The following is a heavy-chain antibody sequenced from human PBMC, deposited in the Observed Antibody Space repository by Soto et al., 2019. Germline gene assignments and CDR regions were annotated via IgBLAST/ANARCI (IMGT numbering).Heavy chain of an antibody. CDR2: LIPMLGIA. V-gene: IGHV1-69*08. J-gene: IGHJ4*02. D-gene: IGHD1-26*01. CDR1: GGTFSRYS. CDR3: ARDPGERWELPPRWFDN. Sequence: QVQLVQSGAEVKKPGSSVKVSCKASGGTFSRYSINWVRQAPGQGLEWMGRLIPMLGIANYAQKFQGRVTINVDKSTNTAYMELSSLISEDTAVYYCARDPGERWELPPRWFDNWGQGTLVTVSS.